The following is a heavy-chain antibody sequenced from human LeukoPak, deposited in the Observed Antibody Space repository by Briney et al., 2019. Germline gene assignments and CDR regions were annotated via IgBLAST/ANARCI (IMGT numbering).Heavy chain of an antibody. V-gene: IGHV1-2*02. CDR2: INPNSGGT. CDR3: ARRRRDGYNSYYFDY. D-gene: IGHD5-24*01. J-gene: IGHJ4*02. Sequence: ASVTVSFKASGYTFTVYYMHWVRQAPGQGLEWMGWINPNSGGTNYAQKFQGRVTMTRDTSISTTYMELSRLRSDDTAVYYCARRRRDGYNSYYFDYWGQGTLVTVSS. CDR1: GYTFTVYY.